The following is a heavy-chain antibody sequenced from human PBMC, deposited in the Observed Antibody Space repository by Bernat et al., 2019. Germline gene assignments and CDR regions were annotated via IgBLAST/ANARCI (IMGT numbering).Heavy chain of an antibody. D-gene: IGHD2-15*01. V-gene: IGHV3-21*01. CDR2: ISSSSSYI. J-gene: IGHJ4*02. CDR3: ARDIEDIVVVVAATGFDY. Sequence: EVQLVESGGGLVKPGGSLRLSCAASGFTFSSYSMNWVRQAPGKGLEWVSSISSSSSYICYADSVKGRFTISRDNAKNSLYLQMNSLRAEDTAVYYCARDIEDIVVVVAATGFDYWGQGTLVTVSS. CDR1: GFTFSSYS.